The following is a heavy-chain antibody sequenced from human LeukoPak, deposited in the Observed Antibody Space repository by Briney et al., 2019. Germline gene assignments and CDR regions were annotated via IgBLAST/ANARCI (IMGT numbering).Heavy chain of an antibody. Sequence: PSQTLSLTCTVSGGSISSGGYYWSWIRQHPGKGLEWIGYIYYSGSTYYNPSLKSRVTISVDTSKNQFSLKLSSVTAADTAVYYCATDSIREYYFDYWGQGTPVTVSS. CDR3: ATDSIREYYFDY. J-gene: IGHJ4*02. V-gene: IGHV4-31*03. CDR2: IYYSGST. CDR1: GGSISSGGYY. D-gene: IGHD2-2*01.